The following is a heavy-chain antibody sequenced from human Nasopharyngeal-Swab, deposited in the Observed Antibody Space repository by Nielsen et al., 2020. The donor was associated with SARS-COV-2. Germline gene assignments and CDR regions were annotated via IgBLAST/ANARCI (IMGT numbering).Heavy chain of an antibody. D-gene: IGHD2-2*01. CDR2: ISLSGGGT. J-gene: IGHJ4*02. CDR3: AKGRTYCSGTSCSSFDS. V-gene: IGHV3-23*01. Sequence: GGSLRLSCAASGFTFSSYAMSWVRQAPGKGLEWVSGISLSGGGTYYADSVKGRFTISRDNSKDTLNLQMHSLRAEDTAVYYCAKGRTYCSGTSCSSFDSWGQGTMVTVSS. CDR1: GFTFSSYA.